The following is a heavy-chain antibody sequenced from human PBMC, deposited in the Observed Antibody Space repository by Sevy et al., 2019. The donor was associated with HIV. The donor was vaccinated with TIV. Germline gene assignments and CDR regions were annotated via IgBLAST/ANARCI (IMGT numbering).Heavy chain of an antibody. Sequence: GGSLRLSCAASGFNFSSYDMHWVRQAPGMGLEWVAVIRYDGSNKHYGDSVKGRFTISRDNSKNALYLQMSSLRAEDTAVYYCAREKVDTSMIFVEYYGMDVWGQGTTVTVSS. V-gene: IGHV3-33*01. D-gene: IGHD5-18*01. CDR2: IRYDGSNK. CDR1: GFNFSSYD. J-gene: IGHJ6*02. CDR3: AREKVDTSMIFVEYYGMDV.